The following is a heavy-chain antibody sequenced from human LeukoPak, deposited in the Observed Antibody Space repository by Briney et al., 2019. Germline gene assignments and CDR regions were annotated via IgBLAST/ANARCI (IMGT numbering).Heavy chain of an antibody. CDR2: ISSSSSYI. CDR3: AKRGGYETMAAFDY. V-gene: IGHV3-21*04. J-gene: IGHJ4*02. D-gene: IGHD3-10*01. Sequence: PGGSLRLSCAASGFTFNSYRMNWVRQAPGKGLEWVSSISSSSSYIYYADSVKDRFTISRDNAKNSLYLQMNSLRAEDSAVYYCAKRGGYETMAAFDYWGQGTLVTVSS. CDR1: GFTFNSYR.